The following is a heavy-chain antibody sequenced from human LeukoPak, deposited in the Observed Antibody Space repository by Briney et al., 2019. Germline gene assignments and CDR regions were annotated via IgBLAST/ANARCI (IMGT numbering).Heavy chain of an antibody. Sequence: SETLTLTCTDSGGSNSSYYWSWIRQPPGKVLEWIGYIYSSGSTSYNPSLKSRVTMSIDTSKNQFSLKVKSVTAADTAVYYCARESNGDYSDYWGQGTLVTVSS. J-gene: IGHJ4*02. V-gene: IGHV4-59*01. D-gene: IGHD4-17*01. CDR3: ARESNGDYSDY. CDR2: IYSSGST. CDR1: GGSNSSYY.